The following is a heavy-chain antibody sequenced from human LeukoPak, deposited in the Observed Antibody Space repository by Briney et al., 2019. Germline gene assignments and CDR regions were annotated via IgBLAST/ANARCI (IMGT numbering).Heavy chain of an antibody. CDR3: ARDRNYGYSGYDLTFDY. D-gene: IGHD5-12*01. Sequence: GASVKVSCKASGYTFTGYYMHWVRQAPGQGLEWMGWINPNSGGTNYAQKFQGRVTMTRDTSIITAYMELSRLRSDDTAVYYCARDRNYGYSGYDLTFDYWGQGTLVTVSS. V-gene: IGHV1-2*02. CDR2: INPNSGGT. CDR1: GYTFTGYY. J-gene: IGHJ4*02.